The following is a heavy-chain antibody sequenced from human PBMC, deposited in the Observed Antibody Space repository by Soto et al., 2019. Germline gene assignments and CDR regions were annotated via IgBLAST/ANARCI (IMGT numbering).Heavy chain of an antibody. Sequence: PGGSLRLSCAASGFTFSSYSMDWVRQAPGKGLEWVSSISSSSSYIYYADSVKGRFTISRDNAKNSLYLQMNSLRAEDTAVYYCARDSSPHSYYDFWSGPGDNWFDPWGQGTRVTVSS. CDR3: ARDSSPHSYYDFWSGPGDNWFDP. J-gene: IGHJ5*02. V-gene: IGHV3-21*01. D-gene: IGHD3-3*01. CDR2: ISSSSSYI. CDR1: GFTFSSYS.